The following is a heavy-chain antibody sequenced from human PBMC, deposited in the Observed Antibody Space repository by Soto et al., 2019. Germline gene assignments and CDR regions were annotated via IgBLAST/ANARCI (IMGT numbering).Heavy chain of an antibody. D-gene: IGHD2-15*01. Sequence: ASVKVSCKASGYTFTGYYMHWVRQAPGQGLEGMGWINPNSGGTNYAQKFQGWVTMTRDTSISTAYMELSRLRSDDTAVYYCARHYCSGGSCYQEPDYYYYGMDVWGQGTTVTVSS. V-gene: IGHV1-2*04. J-gene: IGHJ6*02. CDR2: INPNSGGT. CDR1: GYTFTGYY. CDR3: ARHYCSGGSCYQEPDYYYYGMDV.